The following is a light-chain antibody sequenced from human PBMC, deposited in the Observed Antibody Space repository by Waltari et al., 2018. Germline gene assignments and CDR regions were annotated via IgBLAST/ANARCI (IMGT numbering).Light chain of an antibody. V-gene: IGKV3-20*01. CDR3: QQYNISPLP. Sequence: EIVLTQSPGTLSLSPGERATLSCSASQPVRTHNLAVYQQKPGQAPTLLFYGASSRATGIPDRFSGSGSGTDFSLTISSLQPEDFAVYYCQQYNISPLPFGRGTKVEIK. CDR1: QPVRTHN. J-gene: IGKJ4*02. CDR2: GAS.